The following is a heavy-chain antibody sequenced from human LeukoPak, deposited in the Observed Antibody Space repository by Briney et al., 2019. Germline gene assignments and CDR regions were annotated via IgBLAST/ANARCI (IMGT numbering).Heavy chain of an antibody. CDR2: MNPNSGNT. V-gene: IGHV1-8*01. Sequence: ASVKVSCKASGYTFTNYDINWVRQATGQGLERMGWMNPNSGNTGYAQKFQGRVTMTRNTSISTAYMELSSLRSEDTAVYYRARGSNYDLVGYYGLDVWGQGTTVTVSS. CDR1: GYTFTNYD. D-gene: IGHD4-11*01. CDR3: ARGSNYDLVGYYGLDV. J-gene: IGHJ6*02.